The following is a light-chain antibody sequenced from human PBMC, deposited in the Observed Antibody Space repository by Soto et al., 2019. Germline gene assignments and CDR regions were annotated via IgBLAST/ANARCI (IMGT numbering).Light chain of an antibody. V-gene: IGKV1-39*01. CDR2: AAS. CDR1: QNIKTY. Sequence: IQMTQSPSSLSASVGERVTITCRASQNIKTYLNWHQQKPGKAPKLLIYAASTLQSGVPSRFSGSGTGADFSLTISRLQPEDFATYYCHQCHNNPTFGPGTKVNIK. CDR3: HQCHNNPT. J-gene: IGKJ3*01.